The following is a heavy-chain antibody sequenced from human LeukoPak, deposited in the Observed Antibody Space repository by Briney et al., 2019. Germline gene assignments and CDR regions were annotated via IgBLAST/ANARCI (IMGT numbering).Heavy chain of an antibody. CDR1: GFTFSSFG. J-gene: IGHJ4*02. V-gene: IGHV3-30*02. D-gene: IGHD4-17*01. Sequence: GGSLRLSCAASGFTFSSFGMHWVRQAPGKGLEWVAFIRYDGTDKYYADSVKGRFTISRDNSKNTLYLQMNSLRAEDTAVYYCAKVADYGDYYFDYWGQGTLVTVSS. CDR2: IRYDGTDK. CDR3: AKVADYGDYYFDY.